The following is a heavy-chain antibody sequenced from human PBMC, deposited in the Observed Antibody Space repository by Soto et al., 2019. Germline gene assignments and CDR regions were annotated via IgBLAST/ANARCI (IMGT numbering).Heavy chain of an antibody. D-gene: IGHD3-3*01. Sequence: EVQLVESGGGLVKPGGSLRLSCAASGITFIYAWMDWVRQAPGKRLEWVGRIKSQAGGGTIDYAAPVKGRFTISRDDSKNTVYLQMDSLKTEDTAVYYCTHVFSVAHPHSYFWGQGTLVTVSS. J-gene: IGHJ4*02. CDR2: IKSQAGGGTI. CDR3: THVFSVAHPHSYF. CDR1: GITFIYAW. V-gene: IGHV3-15*07.